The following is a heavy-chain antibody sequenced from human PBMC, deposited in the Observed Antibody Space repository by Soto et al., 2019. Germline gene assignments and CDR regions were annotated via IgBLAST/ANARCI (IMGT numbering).Heavy chain of an antibody. CDR1: GFTFSSYA. CDR3: AKRADYGDGRESPYYYYYMDV. D-gene: IGHD4-17*01. Sequence: EVQLLESGGGLVQPGGSLRLSCAASGFTFSSYAMSWVRQAPGKGLEWVSAISGSGGSTYYADSVKGRFTISRDNSKNTLYLQMNSLRAEDTAVYYCAKRADYGDGRESPYYYYYMDVWGKGTTVTVSS. V-gene: IGHV3-23*01. CDR2: ISGSGGST. J-gene: IGHJ6*03.